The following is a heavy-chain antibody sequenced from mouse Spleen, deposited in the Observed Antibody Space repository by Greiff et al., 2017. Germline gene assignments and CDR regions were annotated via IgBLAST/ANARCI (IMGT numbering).Heavy chain of an antibody. Sequence: VQLQQSGAELARPGASVKMSCKASGYTFTSYTMHWVKQRPGQGLEWIGYINPSSGYTNYNQKFKDKATLTADKSSSTAYMQLSSLTSEDSAVYYCAREGLSMITVSMDYWGQGTSVTVSS. CDR1: GYTFTSYT. CDR2: INPSSGYT. V-gene: IGHV1-4*01. J-gene: IGHJ4*01. CDR3: AREGLSMITVSMDY. D-gene: IGHD2-4*01.